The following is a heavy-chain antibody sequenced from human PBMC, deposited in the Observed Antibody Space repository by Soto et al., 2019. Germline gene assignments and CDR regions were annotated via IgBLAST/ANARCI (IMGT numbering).Heavy chain of an antibody. CDR3: AGMPYTSGLRFDP. CDR2: IYQSGVT. Sequence: SETLSLTCNMSGDSYSISTYSWSWIRQPPGKALQRIGFIYQSGVTSYNPSLASRVSISLDRSNNQCSLKLKSVTAADTAVYFCAGMPYTSGLRFDPWGPGTLVTVSS. CDR1: GDSYSISTYS. J-gene: IGHJ5*02. D-gene: IGHD6-19*01. V-gene: IGHV4-30-2*01.